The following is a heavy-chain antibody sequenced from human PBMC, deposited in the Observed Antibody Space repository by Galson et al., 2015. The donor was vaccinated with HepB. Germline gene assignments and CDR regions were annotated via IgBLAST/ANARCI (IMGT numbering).Heavy chain of an antibody. CDR2: ISGSGGST. CDR1: GFTFSSYA. J-gene: IGHJ6*03. D-gene: IGHD5-18*01. Sequence: SLRLSCAASGFTFSSYAMSWVRQAPGKGLEWVSAISGSGGSTYYADSVKGRFTISRDNSKNTLYLQMNSLRAEDTAVYYCAKSGIQLWSHTPYYMDVWGKGTTVTVSS. V-gene: IGHV3-23*01. CDR3: AKSGIQLWSHTPYYMDV.